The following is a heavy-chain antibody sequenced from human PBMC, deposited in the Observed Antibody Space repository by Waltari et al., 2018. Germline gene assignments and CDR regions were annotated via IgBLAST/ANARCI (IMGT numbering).Heavy chain of an antibody. D-gene: IGHD5-12*01. CDR2: IYTSGST. J-gene: IGHJ3*02. Sequence: QVQLQESGPGLVKPSQTLSLTCTVPVGSLSSGRYYWRWIRPPAGKGLEWIGRIYTSGSTNYNPSLKSRVTISVDTSKNQFSLKLSSVTAADTAVYYCARGSRDGYNYVAFDIWGQGTMVTVSS. CDR1: VGSLSSGRYY. V-gene: IGHV4-61*02. CDR3: ARGSRDGYNYVAFDI.